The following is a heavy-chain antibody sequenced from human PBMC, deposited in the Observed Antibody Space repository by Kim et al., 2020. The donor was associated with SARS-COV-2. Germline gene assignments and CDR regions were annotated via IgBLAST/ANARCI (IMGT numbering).Heavy chain of an antibody. Sequence: VGCLRLSCATSGFTFSRFAINWVRQAPGKGLAWVSAIGGSGGTTYYAESVKDRFTISRDNAKNTVFLQMRSLRVEDTAVYYCAKVVSGGHAGAVAFDI. CDR3: AKVVSGGHAGAVAFDI. D-gene: IGHD1-26*01. CDR1: GFTFSRFA. CDR2: IGGSGGTT. V-gene: IGHV3-23*01. J-gene: IGHJ3*02.